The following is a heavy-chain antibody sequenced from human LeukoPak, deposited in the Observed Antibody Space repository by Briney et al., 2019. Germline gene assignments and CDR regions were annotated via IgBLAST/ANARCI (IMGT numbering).Heavy chain of an antibody. J-gene: IGHJ4*02. CDR3: AKIDMWNPAY. D-gene: IGHD1-1*01. V-gene: IGHV3-66*02. Sequence: QSGGSLRLSCAASGLIVANSYMAWIRQAPGKGLEWVSSIYNDGSTNYADSVKGRFTISRDNSKNTVYLQMNSLRGDDTSVYYCAKIDMWNPAYWGQGTLVTVSS. CDR1: GLIVANSY. CDR2: IYNDGST.